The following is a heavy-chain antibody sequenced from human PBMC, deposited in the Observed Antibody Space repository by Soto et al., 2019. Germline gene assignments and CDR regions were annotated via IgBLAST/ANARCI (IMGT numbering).Heavy chain of an antibody. CDR3: ARDGYGDYVDWYFAL. D-gene: IGHD4-17*01. V-gene: IGHV3-21*01. CDR1: GFTFSSYS. CDR2: INSGTSYT. J-gene: IGHJ2*01. Sequence: EVQLVESGGGLVKPGGSLRLSCAGSGFTFSSYSMNWVRQAPGKGLEWVSSINSGTSYTYYADSVKGRFTISRDNAKNSLYLQMNSLRADDTAVYYCARDGYGDYVDWYFALWGRGTLVIVSS.